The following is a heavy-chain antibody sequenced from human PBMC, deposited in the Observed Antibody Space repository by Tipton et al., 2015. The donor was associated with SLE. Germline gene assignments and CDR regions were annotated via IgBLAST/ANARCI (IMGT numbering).Heavy chain of an antibody. V-gene: IGHV3-30-3*01. CDR3: ARDRGLLRGYSYDDAFEE. Sequence: SLRLSCAASGFTFSFYTMHWVRQIPGKGLEWVAIISDDGNNNYIADSVKGRFTISRDNSKNTLYLQLDSLRAEDTAVYYCARDRGLLRGYSYDDAFEEWGQGTMVTDSS. CDR2: ISDDGNNN. D-gene: IGHD5-18*01. J-gene: IGHJ3*01. CDR1: GFTFSFYT.